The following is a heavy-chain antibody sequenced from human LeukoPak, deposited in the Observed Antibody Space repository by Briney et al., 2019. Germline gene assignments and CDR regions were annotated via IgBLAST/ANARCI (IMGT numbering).Heavy chain of an antibody. CDR2: ISAYNGNT. V-gene: IGHV1-18*01. J-gene: IGHJ4*02. D-gene: IGHD3-3*01. Sequence: ASVKVSCKASGYTFTSYGISWVRQAPGQGLEWMGWISAYNGNTNYAQKLQGRVTMTIDTSTSTAYMELRSLRSDDTAVYYCARMLYDFWSGYYALGYWGQGTLVTVSS. CDR1: GYTFTSYG. CDR3: ARMLYDFWSGYYALGY.